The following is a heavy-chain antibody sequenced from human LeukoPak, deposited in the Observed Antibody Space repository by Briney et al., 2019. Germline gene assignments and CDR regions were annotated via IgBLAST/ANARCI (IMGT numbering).Heavy chain of an antibody. Sequence: GGSLRLSCAASGFTFSSYSINWVRQAPGKGLEWIAYISSYSTSMFYADSVKGRFTISRDNVKNSLYLEMNSLRADDTAVYYCARGNAYGERGFYAFDIWGQGTMVTVSS. CDR2: ISSYSTSM. CDR3: ARGNAYGERGFYAFDI. J-gene: IGHJ3*02. D-gene: IGHD4-17*01. CDR1: GFTFSSYS. V-gene: IGHV3-48*01.